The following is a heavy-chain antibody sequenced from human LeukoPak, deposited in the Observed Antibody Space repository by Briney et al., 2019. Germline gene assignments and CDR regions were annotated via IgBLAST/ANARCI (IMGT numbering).Heavy chain of an antibody. V-gene: IGHV1-69*01. Sequence: SVKVSCKASGGTFSSYAISWVRQAPGQGLEWMGGIIPIFGTANYAQKFQGRVTITADESTSTAYMELSSLRSDDTAVYYCARDWVPYCSGGSCYSYAFDIWGQGTMVTVSS. J-gene: IGHJ3*02. D-gene: IGHD2-15*01. CDR1: GGTFSSYA. CDR3: ARDWVPYCSGGSCYSYAFDI. CDR2: IIPIFGTA.